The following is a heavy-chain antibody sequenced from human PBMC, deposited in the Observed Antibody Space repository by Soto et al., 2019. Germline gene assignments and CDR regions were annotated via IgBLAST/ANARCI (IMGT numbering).Heavy chain of an antibody. Sequence: EVQLVQSGAEVKYPGESLRISCQGSGYTFTTYWISWVRQMPGKGLEWVARIDPSDSYTSYSPSFQGHVTIPVDKSISTAYLQWSTLKASDSAIYYCATHTVGEGWWFGPWGQGTLVTVSS. J-gene: IGHJ5*02. CDR3: ATHTVGEGWWFGP. CDR1: GYTFTTYW. D-gene: IGHD3-16*01. V-gene: IGHV5-10-1*01. CDR2: IDPSDSYT.